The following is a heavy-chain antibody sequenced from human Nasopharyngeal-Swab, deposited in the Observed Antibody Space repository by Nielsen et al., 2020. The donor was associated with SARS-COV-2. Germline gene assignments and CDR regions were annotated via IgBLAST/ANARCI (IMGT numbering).Heavy chain of an antibody. D-gene: IGHD3-22*01. CDR2: IYYSGST. CDR1: GGSFSGYY. Sequence: SETLSLTCAVYGGSFSGYYWSWIRQHPGKGLEWIGYIYYSGSTYYNPSLKSRVTISVDTSKNQFSLKLSSVTAADTAVYYCARGRITMIVVVSHLDVWGQGTTVTVSS. CDR3: ARGRITMIVVVSHLDV. J-gene: IGHJ6*02. V-gene: IGHV4-31*11.